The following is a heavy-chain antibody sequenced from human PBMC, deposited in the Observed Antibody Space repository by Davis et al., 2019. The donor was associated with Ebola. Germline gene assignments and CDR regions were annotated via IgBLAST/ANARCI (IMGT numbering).Heavy chain of an antibody. V-gene: IGHV3-30*02. CDR1: GFTFSNYG. CDR3: ARDGPNYDVDY. CDR2: IRSEATSQ. D-gene: IGHD3-22*01. Sequence: GESLKISCAGSGFTFSNYGMNWARQAPGKGLEWVAFIRSEATSQDYGKSVQGRFFISRDDSKNTLYLQMNSLRVDDTAVYFCARDGPNYDVDYWGQGTLVTVSS. J-gene: IGHJ4*02.